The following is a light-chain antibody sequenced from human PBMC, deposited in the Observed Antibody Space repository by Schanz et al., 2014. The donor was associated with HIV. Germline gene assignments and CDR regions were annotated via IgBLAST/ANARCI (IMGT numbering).Light chain of an antibody. Sequence: DIQMTQSPSTLSASVGDRVTITCRASQGISYWLAWYQQKPGKAPKPLISAASSLRRGVPSRFSGSGSGTEFTLTISSLQPEDFATYYCQQADSLYTFGQGTKLEI. V-gene: IGKV1-12*01. CDR3: QQADSLYT. CDR2: AAS. J-gene: IGKJ2*01. CDR1: QGISYW.